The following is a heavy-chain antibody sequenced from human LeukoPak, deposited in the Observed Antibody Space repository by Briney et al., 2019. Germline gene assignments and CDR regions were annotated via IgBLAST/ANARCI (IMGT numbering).Heavy chain of an antibody. D-gene: IGHD3-9*01. CDR3: AKPSGLTGYRNYWYFDL. Sequence: PGGSLRLSCAASGFTFSSYAMNWVRQAPGKGLEWVAVISYDGSNKYYADSVKGRFTISRDNSKNTLYLQMNSLRAEDTAVYYCAKPSGLTGYRNYWYFDLWGRGTLVTVSS. V-gene: IGHV3-30-3*02. CDR1: GFTFSSYA. J-gene: IGHJ2*01. CDR2: ISYDGSNK.